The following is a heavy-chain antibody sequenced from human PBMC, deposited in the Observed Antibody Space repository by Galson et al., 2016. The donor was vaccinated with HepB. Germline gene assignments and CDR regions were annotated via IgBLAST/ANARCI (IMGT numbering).Heavy chain of an antibody. J-gene: IGHJ5*02. CDR1: SGAISVYY. D-gene: IGHD5-24*01. CDR3: VKVRDGGMFDR. CDR2: VFHDGST. Sequence: SETLSLTCTVSSGAISVYYWTWIRQSPGKGLEWIGDVFHDGSTDYNPSLNSRVTMSLDTSRNQFSLRLNSVTAADTAVYYCVKVRDGGMFDRWGQGILVTVSS. V-gene: IGHV4-59*01.